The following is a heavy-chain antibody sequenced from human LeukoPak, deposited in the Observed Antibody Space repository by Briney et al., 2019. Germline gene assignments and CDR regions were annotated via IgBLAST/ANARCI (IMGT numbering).Heavy chain of an antibody. V-gene: IGHV4-34*01. CDR1: GGSFSGYY. J-gene: IGHJ4*02. D-gene: IGHD4-17*01. CDR3: ARVRAYGDDY. CDR2: INHSGST. Sequence: PSETLSLTCAVYGGSFSGYYWSWIRQPPGKGLEWIGEINHSGSTNYNPSLKSRVSISVDTSKNQFSLKLSSVTAADTAVYYCARVRAYGDDYWGQGTLVTVSS.